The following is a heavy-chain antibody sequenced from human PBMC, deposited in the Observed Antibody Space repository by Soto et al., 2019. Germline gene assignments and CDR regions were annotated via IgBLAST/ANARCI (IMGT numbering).Heavy chain of an antibody. J-gene: IGHJ4*02. CDR3: VREPYVDGDIDFDR. V-gene: IGHV3-48*03. CDR2: ISQNSVRI. Sequence: LXLSCAASGISFRSHEMNWCRQAPGKGLEWISYISQNSVRIHYADSVKGRFTISRDDANDSLYLQMNSLRAEDTAVYYCVREPYVDGDIDFDRWGQGTLVTVSS. CDR1: GISFRSHE. D-gene: IGHD3-16*02.